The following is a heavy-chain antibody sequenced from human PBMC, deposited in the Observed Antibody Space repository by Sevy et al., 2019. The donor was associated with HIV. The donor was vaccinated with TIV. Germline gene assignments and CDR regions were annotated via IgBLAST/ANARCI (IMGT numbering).Heavy chain of an antibody. CDR3: ARGGIEHAHAFDI. Sequence: GGSLRLSCAASGFSFSRYWMHWVRQAPGKGLVWVSRINNDGSGTIYADSVKGRFTISRDNAKNTLYLQMHSLRAEDTAVYYCARGGIEHAHAFDIWGQATLVTVSS. CDR1: GFSFSRYW. V-gene: IGHV3-74*01. CDR2: INNDGSGT. J-gene: IGHJ3*02. D-gene: IGHD2-15*01.